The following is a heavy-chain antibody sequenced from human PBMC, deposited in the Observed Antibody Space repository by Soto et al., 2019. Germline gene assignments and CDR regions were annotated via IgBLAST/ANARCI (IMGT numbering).Heavy chain of an antibody. J-gene: IGHJ3*02. D-gene: IGHD3-22*01. CDR2: IYYSGST. V-gene: IGHV4-30-4*01. CDR1: GGSISSGDYY. CDR3: ARGYYYDSSGTTENGAFGI. Sequence: SETLSLTCTVSGGSISSGDYYWSWIRQPPGKGLEWIGYIYYSGSTYYNPSLKSRVTISVDTSKNQFSLKLSSVTAADTAVYYCARGYYYDSSGTTENGAFGIWGQGTMVTVSS.